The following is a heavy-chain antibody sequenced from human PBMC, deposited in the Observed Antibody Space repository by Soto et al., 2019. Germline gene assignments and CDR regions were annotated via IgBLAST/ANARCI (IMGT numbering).Heavy chain of an antibody. V-gene: IGHV5-10-1*01. D-gene: IGHD3-22*01. CDR1: GYSFAGYW. CDR3: ARQIYDSDTGPNFQYYFDS. J-gene: IGHJ4*02. Sequence: YLKISCKGFGYSFAGYWITWVRQKPGNGLEWMGRIDPSDSQTYYSPSFRGHVTISVTKSITTVFLQWSSLRASDTAMYYCARQIYDSDTGPNFQYYFDSWGQGTPVTVSS. CDR2: IDPSDSQT.